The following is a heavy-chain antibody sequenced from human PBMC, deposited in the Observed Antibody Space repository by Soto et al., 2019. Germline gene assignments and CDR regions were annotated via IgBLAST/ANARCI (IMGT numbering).Heavy chain of an antibody. V-gene: IGHV2-5*01. Sequence: QITLKESGPTLVKPTQTLTLTCTFSGFSLTSSGVGVGWIRQPPGRSLEWLAAIYLTEDRRRSPSLESRLTITKGTSKNQVVLTMTNMDPVDTATYYCIYRRQLYDYHGLDVWGQGTTVTVSS. CDR1: GFSLTSSGVG. CDR3: IYRRQLYDYHGLDV. J-gene: IGHJ6*02. CDR2: IYLTEDR. D-gene: IGHD1-1*01.